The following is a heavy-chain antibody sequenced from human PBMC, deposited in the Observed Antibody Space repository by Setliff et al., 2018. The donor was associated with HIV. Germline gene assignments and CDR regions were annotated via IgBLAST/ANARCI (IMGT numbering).Heavy chain of an antibody. V-gene: IGHV4-39*01. D-gene: IGHD1-1*01. CDR3: ARQPHGTTSSYELDY. J-gene: IGHJ4*02. Sequence: SETLSLTCTVSGGSISSSSYYWGWIRQPPGKGPEWIGSIYYSGSTYYNPSLKSRVTISVDTSKNQFSLKLSSVTAADTAVYYCARQPHGTTSSYELDYWGQGTLVTVSS. CDR2: IYYSGST. CDR1: GGSISSSSYY.